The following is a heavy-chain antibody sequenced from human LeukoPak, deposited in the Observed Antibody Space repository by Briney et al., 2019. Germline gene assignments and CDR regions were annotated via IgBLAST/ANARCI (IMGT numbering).Heavy chain of an antibody. J-gene: IGHJ6*03. CDR2: IYYSGST. Sequence: SETLSLTCTVSGGSISSSSYYWGWIRQPPGKGLEWIGSIYYSGSTYYNPSLKSRVTISVDTSKNQFSLKLSSVTAADTAVYYCARNYDSSGNPWYYYYYMDVWGKGTTVTVSS. V-gene: IGHV4-39*01. D-gene: IGHD3-22*01. CDR1: GGSISSSSYY. CDR3: ARNYDSSGNPWYYYYYMDV.